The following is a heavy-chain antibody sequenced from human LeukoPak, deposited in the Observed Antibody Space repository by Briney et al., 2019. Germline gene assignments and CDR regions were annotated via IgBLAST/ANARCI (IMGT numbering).Heavy chain of an antibody. D-gene: IGHD3-10*01. J-gene: IGHJ4*02. CDR3: AKHMYGSGSYYPIDY. V-gene: IGHV3-23*01. CDR1: GFTFSSHA. Sequence: PGGSLRLSCAASGFTFSSHAMGWVRQAPGKGLEWVSAISGSGGSTYYADSVKGRFTISRDNSKNTLYLQMNSLRAEDTAVYYCAKHMYGSGSYYPIDYWGQGTLVTVSS. CDR2: ISGSGGST.